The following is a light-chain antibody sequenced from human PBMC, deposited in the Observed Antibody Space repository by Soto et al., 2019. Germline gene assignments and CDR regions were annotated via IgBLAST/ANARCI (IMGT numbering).Light chain of an antibody. CDR3: QQYSRLWS. J-gene: IGKJ1*01. CDR2: GAS. CDR1: ESISTW. Sequence: DIQMTQSPSSLSASVGDRVTITCRASESISTWLAWYQQKPGKAPKLLIYGASSLESGVSPRFSGDGSETDFTLTISSLQRDDFGTYYCQQYSRLWSFGQGTKVEIE. V-gene: IGKV1-5*03.